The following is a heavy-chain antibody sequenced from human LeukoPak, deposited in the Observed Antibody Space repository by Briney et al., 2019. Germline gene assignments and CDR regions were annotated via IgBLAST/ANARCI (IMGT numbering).Heavy chain of an antibody. CDR2: IGAYNGNT. CDR3: ARVDGIVVVPAAQFDY. D-gene: IGHD2-2*01. CDR1: GYTFTSYG. J-gene: IGHJ4*02. Sequence: ASVKVSCKASGYTFTSYGISWVRQAPGQGLEWMGWIGAYNGNTNYAQKLQGGVTMTTDTSTSTAYMELRSLRSDDTAVYYGARVDGIVVVPAAQFDYWGQGTLVTVSS. V-gene: IGHV1-18*01.